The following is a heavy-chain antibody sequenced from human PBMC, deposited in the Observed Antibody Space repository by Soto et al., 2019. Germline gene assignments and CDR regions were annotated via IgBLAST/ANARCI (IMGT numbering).Heavy chain of an antibody. CDR2: IYYSGST. D-gene: IGHD3-9*01. V-gene: IGHV4-31*03. CDR1: GGSISSGGYY. Sequence: QVQLQESGPGLVKPSQTLSLTCTVSGGSISSGGYYWSWIRQHPGKGLEWIGYIYYSGSTYYNPSLKSRVTILVDTSKNQFSLKLSSVTAADTAVYYCARGKNYDILTGYPIGHFDYWGQGTLVTVSS. CDR3: ARGKNYDILTGYPIGHFDY. J-gene: IGHJ4*02.